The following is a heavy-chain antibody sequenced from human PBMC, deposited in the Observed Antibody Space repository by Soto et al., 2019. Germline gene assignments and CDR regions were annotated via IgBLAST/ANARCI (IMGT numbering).Heavy chain of an antibody. J-gene: IGHJ4*02. Sequence: QVQLVQSGAEVKKPGASVKVSCKASGYTFSSYGISWVRQAPGQGLEWMGWISAYSGNTNYAQNLQGRVTMTTDTSTSTAYVELRSLRSADTALYYCARDWVVAAGKGTFDYWGQGTLVTVSS. V-gene: IGHV1-18*04. CDR3: ARDWVVAAGKGTFDY. CDR1: GYTFSSYG. CDR2: ISAYSGNT. D-gene: IGHD6-13*01.